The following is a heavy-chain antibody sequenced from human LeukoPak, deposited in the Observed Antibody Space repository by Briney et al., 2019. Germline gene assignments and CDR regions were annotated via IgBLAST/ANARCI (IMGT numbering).Heavy chain of an antibody. Sequence: SQTLSLTCTVSGGSISSGDYYWSWIRQPPGKGLEWIGYIYCSGSTYYNPSLKSRVTISVDTSKNQFSLKLSSVTAADTAVYYCARAPGQWLVRGYFDYWGQGTLVTVSS. CDR1: GGSISSGDYY. CDR3: ARAPGQWLVRGYFDY. CDR2: IYCSGST. D-gene: IGHD6-19*01. V-gene: IGHV4-30-4*08. J-gene: IGHJ4*02.